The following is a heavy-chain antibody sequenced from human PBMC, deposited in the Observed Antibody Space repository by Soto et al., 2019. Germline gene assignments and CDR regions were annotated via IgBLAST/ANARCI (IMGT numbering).Heavy chain of an antibody. CDR2: ISTTGGST. CDR1: GFTFNAYS. CDR3: AGPAGATYNFRY. V-gene: IGHV3-23*01. D-gene: IGHD1-1*01. Sequence: DVQLLESGGRLVQPGGSLRLSCAASGFTFNAYSLSWVRQAPGKGLEWVSAISTTGGSTYYADSVKGRFTISRDNSQNTLSLHMNSLRAEDMAVYYCAGPAGATYNFRYWGQGTLVTVSS. J-gene: IGHJ4*02.